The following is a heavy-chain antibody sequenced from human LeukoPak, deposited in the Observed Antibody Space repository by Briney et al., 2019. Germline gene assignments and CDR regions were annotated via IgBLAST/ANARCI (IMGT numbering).Heavy chain of an antibody. CDR3: ARDPYCGGDCYIAEYFQH. J-gene: IGHJ1*01. D-gene: IGHD2-21*02. CDR2: ISSNGGST. Sequence: AGGSLRLSCAASGFTFSSYAMHWVRQAPGKGLEYVSAISSNGGSTYYANSVKGRFTISRDNSKNTLYLQMGSLRAEDMAVYYCARDPYCGGDCYIAEYFQHWGQGTLVTVSS. CDR1: GFTFSSYA. V-gene: IGHV3-64*01.